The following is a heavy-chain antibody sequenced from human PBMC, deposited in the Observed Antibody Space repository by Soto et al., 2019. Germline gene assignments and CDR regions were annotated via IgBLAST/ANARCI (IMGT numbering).Heavy chain of an antibody. CDR2: IIPIFGTA. V-gene: IGHV1-69*13. Sequence: SVKVSCKASGGTFSSYAISWVRQAPGQGLEWMGGIIPIFGTANYARKFQGRVTITADESTSTAYMELSSLRSEETAVYYCARLQRCSVQPRYYWGQGTLVTVSS. J-gene: IGHJ4*02. CDR1: GGTFSSYA. D-gene: IGHD1-1*01. CDR3: ARLQRCSVQPRYY.